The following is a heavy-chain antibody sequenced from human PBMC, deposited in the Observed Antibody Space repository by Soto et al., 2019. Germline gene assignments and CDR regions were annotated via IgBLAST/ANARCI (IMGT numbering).Heavy chain of an antibody. CDR3: ARRDQIAYYYGMDV. D-gene: IGHD2-21*01. CDR1: GFTFSSYC. Sequence: PGGSLRLSCAASGFTFSSYCMNWVRQAPGKGLVWVSRINSDGSTTGYVDSVKGRFTISRDNAKNTLYLQMNSLRAEDTAVYYCARRDQIAYYYGMDVWGQGTTVTVS. CDR2: INSDGSTT. J-gene: IGHJ6*02. V-gene: IGHV3-74*01.